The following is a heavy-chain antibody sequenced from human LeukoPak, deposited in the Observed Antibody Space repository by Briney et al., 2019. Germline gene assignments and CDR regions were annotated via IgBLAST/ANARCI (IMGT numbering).Heavy chain of an antibody. Sequence: SETLSLTCTVSGGSISSHYWSWIRRPPGKGLEWIGHIYYSGSTNYNPSLKSRVTISVDTSKNQFSLKLSSVTAADTAVYYCASCGSGYYWGWFDPWGQGTLVTVSS. CDR1: GGSISSHY. D-gene: IGHD3-22*01. CDR3: ASCGSGYYWGWFDP. J-gene: IGHJ5*02. V-gene: IGHV4-59*11. CDR2: IYYSGST.